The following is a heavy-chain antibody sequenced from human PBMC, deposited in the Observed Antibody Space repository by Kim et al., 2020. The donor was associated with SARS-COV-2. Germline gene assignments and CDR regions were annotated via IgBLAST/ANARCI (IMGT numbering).Heavy chain of an antibody. V-gene: IGHV3-23*01. CDR3: ANTPGGWYGTSLDD. J-gene: IGHJ4*02. Sequence: ADSVKGRFTISRKNSNHTLYLQMNSLRADDTAVYYCANTPGGWYGTSLDDWGQGTLVTVSS. D-gene: IGHD6-19*01.